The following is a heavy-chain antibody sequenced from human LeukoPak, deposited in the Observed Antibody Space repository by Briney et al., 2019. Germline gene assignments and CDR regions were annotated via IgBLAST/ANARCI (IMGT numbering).Heavy chain of an antibody. CDR1: GGSISSHY. Sequence: SETLSLTCTVSGGSISSHYWSWIRQPPGKGLEWIGYIYYSGSTNYNPSLKSRVTISVDTSKNQFPLKLSSVTAADTAVYYCARGPPLGVVQYYYGSGSPNYYYMDVWGKGTTVTVSS. D-gene: IGHD3-10*01. CDR2: IYYSGST. V-gene: IGHV4-59*11. J-gene: IGHJ6*03. CDR3: ARGPPLGVVQYYYGSGSPNYYYMDV.